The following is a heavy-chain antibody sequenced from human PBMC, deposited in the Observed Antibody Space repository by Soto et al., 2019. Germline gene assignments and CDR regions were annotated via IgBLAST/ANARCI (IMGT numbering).Heavy chain of an antibody. Sequence: QVQLVESGGGVVQPGRSLRLSCVASGFPFSNYGMHWVRQAPGKGLEWVAVLSYDGNDKYYADPVKGRFTITRDNSKKTLYLQMNSLRDEDTAVYYCAGESGYSDGFAYFNLDVWGQGTTVTVSS. J-gene: IGHJ6*02. CDR1: GFPFSNYG. D-gene: IGHD5-18*01. V-gene: IGHV3-30*03. CDR3: AGESGYSDGFAYFNLDV. CDR2: LSYDGNDK.